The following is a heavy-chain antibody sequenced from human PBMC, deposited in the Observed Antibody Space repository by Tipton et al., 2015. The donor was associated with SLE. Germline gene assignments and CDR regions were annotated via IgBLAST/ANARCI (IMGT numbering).Heavy chain of an antibody. CDR1: GFTVSSNY. D-gene: IGHD4-17*01. Sequence: GSLRLSCAASGFTVSSNYMTWVRQAPGKGLEWVSVIYSGGSTYYADSVKGRFTISRDNFKNTLYLQMNSLRAEDTAVYYCARTGDYVVGYFDLWGRGTLVTVSS. CDR3: ARTGDYVVGYFDL. V-gene: IGHV3-66*01. CDR2: IYSGGST. J-gene: IGHJ2*01.